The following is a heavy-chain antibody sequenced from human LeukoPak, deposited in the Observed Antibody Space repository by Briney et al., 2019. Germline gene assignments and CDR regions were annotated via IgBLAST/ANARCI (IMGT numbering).Heavy chain of an antibody. CDR2: IYHSGST. V-gene: IGHV4-38-2*01. Sequence: NPSETLSLTCAVSGYSISSGYYWGWIRQPPGKGLEWIGSIYHSGSTYYNPSLKSRVTISVDTSKNQFSLKLSSVTAADTAVYYCARLSDYWGQGTLATVSS. CDR3: ARLSDY. CDR1: GYSISSGYY. D-gene: IGHD3-3*02. J-gene: IGHJ4*02.